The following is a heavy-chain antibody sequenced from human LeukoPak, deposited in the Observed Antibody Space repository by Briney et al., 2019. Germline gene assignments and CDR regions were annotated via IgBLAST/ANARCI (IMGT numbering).Heavy chain of an antibody. CDR1: GFPFSSYP. D-gene: IGHD6-19*01. V-gene: IGHV3-30-3*01. J-gene: IGHJ1*01. Sequence: QPGGSLRLSCAASGFPFSSYPMHWVRQAPGKGLEWVAVMSHNGANKYYADSVRGRFIISRDNSKNTLYLQMNSLTPEDTAVYFCARGQQWLDTWFQHWGQGTLVTVSS. CDR3: ARGQQWLDTWFQH. CDR2: MSHNGANK.